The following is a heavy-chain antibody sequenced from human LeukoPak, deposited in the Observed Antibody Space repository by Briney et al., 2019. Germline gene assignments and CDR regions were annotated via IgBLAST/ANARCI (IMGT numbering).Heavy chain of an antibody. J-gene: IGHJ1*01. V-gene: IGHV4-59*02. D-gene: IGHD3-22*01. CDR3: ASTNRTDYYDSSGYPKYFQH. Sequence: SETLSLTCAVSGGSVSSYSWSWIRQPPGKGLEWIGYISYTGSTNYSPSLKSRVTISVDTSKNQFSLKLSSVTAADTAVYYCASTNRTDYYDSSGYPKYFQHWGQGTLVTVSS. CDR2: ISYTGST. CDR1: GGSVSSYS.